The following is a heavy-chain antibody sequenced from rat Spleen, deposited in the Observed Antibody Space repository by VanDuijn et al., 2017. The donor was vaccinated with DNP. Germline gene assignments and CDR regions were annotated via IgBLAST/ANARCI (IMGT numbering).Heavy chain of an antibody. J-gene: IGHJ4*01. CDR1: GFSLTSYN. Sequence: QVQLKESGPGLVQPSQTLSLTCTVAGFSLTSYNVHWVRQPPGKGLEWMGIIWGHGNTDYNSALKSRLSINRDTSKSQVFLKMNSLQTDDTAIYYCTRESWGYVMDAWGQGASVTVSS. CDR2: IWGHGNT. V-gene: IGHV2-52*01. D-gene: IGHD5-1*01. CDR3: TRESWGYVMDA.